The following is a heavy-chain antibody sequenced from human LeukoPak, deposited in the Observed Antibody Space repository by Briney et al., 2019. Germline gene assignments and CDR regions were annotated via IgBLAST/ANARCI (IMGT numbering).Heavy chain of an antibody. CDR1: GGSFSGYY. CDR3: AKRVQYSSSWYSSRVGWFDP. J-gene: IGHJ5*02. D-gene: IGHD6-13*01. CDR2: INHSGST. Sequence: SETLPLTCAVYGGSFSGYYWSWIRQPPGKGLEWIGEINHSGSTNYNPSLKSRVTISVDTSKNQFSLKLSSVTAADTAVYYCAKRVQYSSSWYSSRVGWFDPWGQGTLVTVSS. V-gene: IGHV4-34*01.